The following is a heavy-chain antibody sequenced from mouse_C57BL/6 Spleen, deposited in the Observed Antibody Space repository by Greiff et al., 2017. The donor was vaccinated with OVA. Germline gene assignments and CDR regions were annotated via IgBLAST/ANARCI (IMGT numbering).Heavy chain of an antibody. D-gene: IGHD2-12*01. Sequence: VQLQQPGAELVKPGASVKLSCKASGYTFTSYWMHWVKQRPGQGLEWIGMIHPNSGSTNYNEKFKSKATLTVDKSSSTAYMQLSSLTSEGSAVYYCARTTYWYFDVWGTGTTVTVSS. CDR3: ARTTYWYFDV. CDR1: GYTFTSYW. CDR2: IHPNSGST. V-gene: IGHV1-64*01. J-gene: IGHJ1*03.